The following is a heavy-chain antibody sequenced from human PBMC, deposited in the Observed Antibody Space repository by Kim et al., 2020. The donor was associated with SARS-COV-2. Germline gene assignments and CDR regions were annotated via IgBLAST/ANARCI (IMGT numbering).Heavy chain of an antibody. Sequence: GGSLRLSCAASGFTFSSYEMHWVRQAPGKGLEWVSYISSSGSTIYYADSVKGRFTISRDNAKNSLYLQMNSLRAEDTAVYYCARDDYVWGSYRYGSYNWFDPWGQGTLVTVSS. V-gene: IGHV3-48*03. J-gene: IGHJ5*02. CDR3: ARDDYVWGSYRYGSYNWFDP. CDR2: ISSSGSTI. CDR1: GFTFSSYE. D-gene: IGHD3-16*02.